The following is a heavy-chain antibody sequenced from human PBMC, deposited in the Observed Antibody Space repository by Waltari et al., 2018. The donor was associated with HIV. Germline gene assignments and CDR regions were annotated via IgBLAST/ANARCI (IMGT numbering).Heavy chain of an antibody. J-gene: IGHJ4*02. CDR3: ARDPGRDIVVVVAAR. Sequence: QVQLVQSGAEVKKPGASVKVSCKASGYTFTGYYMHWVRQAPGQGLEWMGRLNPNSGGTNYAQKFQGRVTMTRDTSISTAYMELSRLRSDDTAVYYCARDPGRDIVVVVAARWGQGTLVTVSS. CDR1: GYTFTGYY. V-gene: IGHV1-2*06. D-gene: IGHD2-15*01. CDR2: LNPNSGGT.